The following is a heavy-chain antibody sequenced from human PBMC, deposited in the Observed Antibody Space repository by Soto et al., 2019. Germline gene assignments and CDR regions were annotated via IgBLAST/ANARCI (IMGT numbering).Heavy chain of an antibody. CDR2: VNPSGGST. J-gene: IGHJ4*02. CDR1: GDIFTAYS. Sequence: AASVKVSCKASGDIFTAYSMHWVRQAPGQGLEWMGVVNPSGGSTNYAQKFQGRITMTRDTSISTAYMELSRLRSDDTAVYYCATSRVSIAVAGETEYYFDYWGQGTLVTVSS. V-gene: IGHV1-2*02. CDR3: ATSRVSIAVAGETEYYFDY. D-gene: IGHD6-19*01.